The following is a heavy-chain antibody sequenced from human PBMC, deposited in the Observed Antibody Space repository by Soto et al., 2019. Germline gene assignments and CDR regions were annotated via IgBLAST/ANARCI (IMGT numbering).Heavy chain of an antibody. J-gene: IGHJ4*02. V-gene: IGHV3-30*03. CDR2: ISYDGSNK. CDR3: PPPIAAAGTGDY. Sequence: GGSLRLSCAASGFTFSSYGMHWVRQAPGKGLEWVAVISYDGSNKYYADSVKGRFTISRDNSKNTLYLQMNSLRAEDTAVYYCPPPIAAAGTGDYWGQGTLVTVSS. CDR1: GFTFSSYG. D-gene: IGHD6-13*01.